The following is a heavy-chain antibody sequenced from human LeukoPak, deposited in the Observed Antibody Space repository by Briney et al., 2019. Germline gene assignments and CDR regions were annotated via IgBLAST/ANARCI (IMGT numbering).Heavy chain of an antibody. CDR2: INHSGST. D-gene: IGHD5-18*01. Sequence: SETLSLTCAVYGGSFSGYYWSRIRQPPGKGLEWIGEINHSGSTNYNPSLKSRVTISVDTSKNQFSLKLSSVTAADTAVYYCAIGGYSYGLQDYWGQGTLVTVSS. CDR3: AIGGYSYGLQDY. CDR1: GGSFSGYY. J-gene: IGHJ4*02. V-gene: IGHV4-34*01.